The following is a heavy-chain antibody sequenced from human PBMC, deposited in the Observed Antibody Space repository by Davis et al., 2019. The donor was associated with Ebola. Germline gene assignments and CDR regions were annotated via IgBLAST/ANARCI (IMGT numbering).Heavy chain of an antibody. Sequence: AASVKVSCKASGYTFTSYGISWVRQAPGQGLEWMGWISAYNGNTNYAQKLQGRVTMARDTSTSTVYMELSSLRSEDTDVYYCARDLSSGMDVWGKGTTVTVSS. D-gene: IGHD6-13*01. V-gene: IGHV1-18*04. CDR1: GYTFTSYG. CDR3: ARDLSSGMDV. CDR2: ISAYNGNT. J-gene: IGHJ6*04.